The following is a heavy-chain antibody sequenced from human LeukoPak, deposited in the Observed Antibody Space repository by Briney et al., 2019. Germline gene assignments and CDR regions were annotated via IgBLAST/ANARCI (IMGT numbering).Heavy chain of an antibody. D-gene: IGHD6-13*01. CDR2: MNYSGST. CDR3: ASPYVGSRWYYFDH. J-gene: IGHJ4*02. V-gene: IGHV4-61*01. CDR1: GGSVSSGSYY. Sequence: SETLSLTCTVSGGSVSSGSYYWSWIRQPPGKGLEWIGYMNYSGSTNYNPSLKSRVTISVDTSKNQFSLKLSSVTAADTAVYYCASPYVGSRWYYFDHWGQGTLVTVSS.